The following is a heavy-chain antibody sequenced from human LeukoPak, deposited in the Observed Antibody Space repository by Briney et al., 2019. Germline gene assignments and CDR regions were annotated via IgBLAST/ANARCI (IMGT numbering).Heavy chain of an antibody. Sequence: SETLSLTCTVSGGSISNYYWSWIRQPAGKGLEWIGRIYSSGTTIYNPSLKSRVTMSVDTSKNQFSMKLSSVTAADTAVYFCASGSSGYDPWGQGTLVTVSS. CDR1: GGSISNYY. J-gene: IGHJ5*02. D-gene: IGHD5-12*01. CDR2: IYSSGTT. V-gene: IGHV4-4*07. CDR3: ASGSSGYDP.